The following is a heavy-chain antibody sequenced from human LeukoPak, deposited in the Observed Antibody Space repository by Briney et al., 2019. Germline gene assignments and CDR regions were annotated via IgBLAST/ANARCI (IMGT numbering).Heavy chain of an antibody. CDR3: ARHYEDTAMDLFDY. CDR1: GGSISSYY. J-gene: IGHJ4*02. V-gene: IGHV4-59*08. CDR2: IYYSGST. Sequence: SETLSLTCTVSGGSISSYYWSWIRQPPGKGLEWIGYIYYSGSTNYNPSLKSRVTISVDTSKNQFSLKLSSVTPADTAVYYCARHYEDTAMDLFDYWGQGTLVTVSS. D-gene: IGHD5-18*01.